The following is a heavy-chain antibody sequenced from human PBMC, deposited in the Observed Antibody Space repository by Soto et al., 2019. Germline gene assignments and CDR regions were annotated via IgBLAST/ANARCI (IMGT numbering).Heavy chain of an antibody. V-gene: IGHV3-33*01. CDR1: GFTFSSYG. CDR3: ARVGDYGSGSYFY. Sequence: GGSLRLSCAASGFTFSSYGMHWVRQAPGKGLEWVAVIWYDGSNKYYADSVKGRFTISRDNSKNTLYLQMNSLRAEDTAVYYCARVGDYGSGSYFYWGQGTLVTVSS. CDR2: IWYDGSNK. D-gene: IGHD3-10*01. J-gene: IGHJ4*02.